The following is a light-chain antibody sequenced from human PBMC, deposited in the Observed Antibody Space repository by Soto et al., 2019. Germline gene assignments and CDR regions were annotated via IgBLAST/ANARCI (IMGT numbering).Light chain of an antibody. CDR1: SSTIGSNT. CDR3: AAWDDRLNGAL. CDR2: SDT. V-gene: IGLV1-44*01. J-gene: IGLJ1*01. Sequence: QSVLTQPPSASGTPGQRVTMSCSGGSSTIGSNTVSWYQHLPGTAPQLLIYSDTQRASVVADRFSGSKSGTSASLAISGLQSDDEADYYCAAWDDRLNGALFGTGTKVTVL.